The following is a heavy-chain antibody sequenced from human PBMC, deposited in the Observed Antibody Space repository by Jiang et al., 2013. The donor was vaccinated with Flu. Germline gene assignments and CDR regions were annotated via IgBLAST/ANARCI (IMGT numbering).Heavy chain of an antibody. CDR2: SSSGSTI. D-gene: IGHD3-3*01. CDR3: AGGFLEWLLNY. V-gene: IGHV3-48*03. J-gene: IGHJ4*02. Sequence: SSSGSTIYYADSVKGRFTISRDNAKNSLYLQMNSLRAEDTAVYYCAGGFLEWLLNYWGQGTPGHRLL.